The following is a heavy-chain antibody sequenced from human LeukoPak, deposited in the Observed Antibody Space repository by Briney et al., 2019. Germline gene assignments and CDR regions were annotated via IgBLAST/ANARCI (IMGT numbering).Heavy chain of an antibody. CDR1: GFTFNSYW. CDR3: ATSVGDGYDSN. D-gene: IGHD5-12*01. CDR2: IKQDGSEK. J-gene: IGHJ4*02. V-gene: IGHV3-7*01. Sequence: GGSLRLSCAASGFTFNSYWVSWVRQAPGKGLEWVANIKQDGSEKYYVDSVKGRFTISRDNTKNSLYLQMNSLRAEDTAVYYCATSVGDGYDSNWGQGTLVTVSS.